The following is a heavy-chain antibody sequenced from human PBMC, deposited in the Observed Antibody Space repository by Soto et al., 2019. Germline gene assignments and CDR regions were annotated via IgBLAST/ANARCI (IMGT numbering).Heavy chain of an antibody. J-gene: IGHJ4*02. CDR3: LRDFGGF. V-gene: IGHV3-7*01. CDR2: IKPDGRVT. Sequence: GASLRLSCAVSGFTFSSYWMSWVRQAPGKGLEWAANIKPDGRVTQYVDSVKGRFTFSRDNAKNSLSLQMSSLSGADTAMYYCLRDFGGFWGQGT. D-gene: IGHD3-16*01. CDR1: GFTFSSYW.